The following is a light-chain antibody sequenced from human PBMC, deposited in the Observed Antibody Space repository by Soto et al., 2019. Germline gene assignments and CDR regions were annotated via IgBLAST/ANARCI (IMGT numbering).Light chain of an antibody. CDR2: GAS. J-gene: IGKJ1*01. V-gene: IGKV3D-15*01. CDR3: QQYRNWPRT. CDR1: HSVSSN. Sequence: EIVLTQSPATLSVSPGERAALSCRASHSVSSNLAWYQQKPGQPPRLLIFGASTRATGIPARFSGSGSEAEFTLTISSLQSEDFAVYYCQQYRNWPRTFGQGTKVDIK.